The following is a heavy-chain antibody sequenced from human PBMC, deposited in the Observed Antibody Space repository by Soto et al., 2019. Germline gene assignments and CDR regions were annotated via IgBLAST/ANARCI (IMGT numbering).Heavy chain of an antibody. CDR1: GFTFSSYA. CDR2: ISGSGGST. V-gene: IGHV3-23*01. J-gene: IGHJ4*02. CDR3: AKDRVGVGAPEDFDY. D-gene: IGHD1-26*01. Sequence: EVQLLESGGGLVQPGGSLRLSCAVSGFTFSSYAMSWVRQAPGKGLEWVSAISGSGGSTYYADSVKGRFTISRDNSKNTLYLQMNSLRAEDTAVYYCAKDRVGVGAPEDFDYWGQGTLVTVSS.